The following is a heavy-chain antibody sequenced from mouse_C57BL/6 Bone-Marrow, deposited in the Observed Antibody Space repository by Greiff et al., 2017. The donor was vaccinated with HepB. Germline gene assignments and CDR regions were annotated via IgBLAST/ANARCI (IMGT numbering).Heavy chain of an antibody. D-gene: IGHD1-1*01. V-gene: IGHV1-59*01. CDR3: ARGEDYYGSSPNFDV. CDR2: IDPSDSYT. Sequence: VQLQQSGAELVRPGTSVKLSCKASGYTFTSYWMHWVKQRPGQGLEWIGVIDPSDSYTNYNQKFKGKATLTVDTSSSTAYMQLSSLTSEDSAVYYCARGEDYYGSSPNFDVWGTGTTVTVSS. J-gene: IGHJ1*03. CDR1: GYTFTSYW.